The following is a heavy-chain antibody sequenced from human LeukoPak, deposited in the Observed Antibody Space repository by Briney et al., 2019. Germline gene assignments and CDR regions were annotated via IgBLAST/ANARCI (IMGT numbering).Heavy chain of an antibody. Sequence: SETLSLTCTVSVGSISSYYWSWIRQPPGKGLEWSGYIYYSGSTNYNPSLKSRVTISVDTSKNQFSLKLSSVTAADTAVYYCARWYSSGWYGHQRRNWWDPWGQGTLVTVSS. J-gene: IGHJ5*02. D-gene: IGHD6-19*01. CDR3: ARWYSSGWYGHQRRNWWDP. CDR2: IYYSGST. CDR1: VGSISSYY. V-gene: IGHV4-59*01.